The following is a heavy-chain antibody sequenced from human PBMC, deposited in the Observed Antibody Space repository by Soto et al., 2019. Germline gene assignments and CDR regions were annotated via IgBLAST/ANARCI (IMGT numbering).Heavy chain of an antibody. CDR3: AKFRHHDILTGYGGGDV. CDR1: TFPFSTYG. D-gene: IGHD3-9*01. V-gene: IGHV3-23*01. CDR2: ISGSGGNT. J-gene: IGHJ6*02. Sequence: DVQLLESGGGLVQPGGSLRLSCAASTFPFSTYGMSWVRQAPGKGLEWVSGISGSGGNTYYAESVKGRFTISRDNSKNTLYLQMNSLRAEDTAVYYCAKFRHHDILTGYGGGDVWGQGTTVTVSS.